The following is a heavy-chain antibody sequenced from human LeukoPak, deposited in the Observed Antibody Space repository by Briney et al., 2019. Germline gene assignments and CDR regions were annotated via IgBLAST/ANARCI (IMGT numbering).Heavy chain of an antibody. J-gene: IGHJ4*02. CDR2: ISSSGSTI. D-gene: IGHD6-13*01. Sequence: GGSLRLSCAASGFTFSDYYMSWIRQAPGKGLEWVSYISSSGSTIDYADSVKGRFTISRDNTKNSLYLQMNSLRAEDTAVCYCAKSITAGNRRWGQGTLVTGSS. CDR3: AKSITAGNRR. CDR1: GFTFSDYY. V-gene: IGHV3-11*01.